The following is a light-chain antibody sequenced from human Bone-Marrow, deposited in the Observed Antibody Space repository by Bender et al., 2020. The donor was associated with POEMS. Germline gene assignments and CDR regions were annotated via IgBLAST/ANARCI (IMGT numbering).Light chain of an antibody. Sequence: QSALTQPASVSGSPGQSITISCTGTSSDIGASNHICWFQQHPGKAPKLIIYEVSDRPSGVPDRFSGSKSGNTATLTVSGLQAEDEADYYCSSYTSSSTLGMVFGGGAKLTVL. V-gene: IGLV2-14*01. J-gene: IGLJ2*01. CDR2: EVS. CDR1: SSDIGASNH. CDR3: SSYTSSSTLGMV.